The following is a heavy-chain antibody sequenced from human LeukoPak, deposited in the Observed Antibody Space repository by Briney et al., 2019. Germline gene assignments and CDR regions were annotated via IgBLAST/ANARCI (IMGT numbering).Heavy chain of an antibody. CDR2: INHSGST. Sequence: SETLSLTCAVYGGSFSGYYWSWIRQPPGKGLEWIGEINHSGSTNYNPSLKSRVTISVDTSKNQFSLKLSSVTAADTAVYYCARRGVWYYSNPKGFDYWGQGTLVTVSS. CDR1: GGSFSGYY. J-gene: IGHJ4*02. CDR3: ARRGVWYYSNPKGFDY. V-gene: IGHV4-34*01. D-gene: IGHD4-11*01.